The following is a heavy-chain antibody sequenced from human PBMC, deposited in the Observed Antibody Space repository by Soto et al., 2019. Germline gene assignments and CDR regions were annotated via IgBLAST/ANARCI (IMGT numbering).Heavy chain of an antibody. CDR2: IYYSGST. Sequence: QVQLQESGPGLVKPSQTLSLTCTVSGGSISSGGYYWSWIRQHPGKGLEWIGYIYYSGSTYYNPSLKSRVTISVDTSKNQFPLKLSSVSAADTAVYYCARVKGLRFSEWLGTVFDYWGQGTLVTVSS. V-gene: IGHV4-31*03. CDR3: ARVKGLRFSEWLGTVFDY. CDR1: GGSISSGGYY. J-gene: IGHJ4*02. D-gene: IGHD3-3*01.